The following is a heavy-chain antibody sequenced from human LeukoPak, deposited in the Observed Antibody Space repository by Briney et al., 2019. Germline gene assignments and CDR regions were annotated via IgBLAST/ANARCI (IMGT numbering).Heavy chain of an antibody. V-gene: IGHV4-59*08. CDR2: ISYSGST. CDR1: GGSISSYY. J-gene: IGHJ4*02. Sequence: SETLSLTCTVSGGSISSYYWSWIRQPPVKGLEWIGYISYSGSTNYNPSLKSRVTISLDTSKNQFSLKLSSVTAADTAVYYRAGQHPRNTVDFWGQGTLVTVSS. D-gene: IGHD2-8*02. CDR3: AGQHPRNTVDF.